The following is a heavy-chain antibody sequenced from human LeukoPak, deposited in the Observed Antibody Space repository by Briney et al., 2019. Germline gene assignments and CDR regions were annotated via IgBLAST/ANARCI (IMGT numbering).Heavy chain of an antibody. Sequence: PSETLSLTCTVSGGSISSYYWSWIRQPPGKGLEWIGYIYYSGSTNYNPSLKSRVTISVDTSKNQFSLKLSSVTAADTAVYYCASRLGTADFWSGYYPHDAFDIWGQGTMVTVSS. V-gene: IGHV4-59*01. CDR1: GGSISSYY. D-gene: IGHD3-3*01. CDR2: IYYSGST. J-gene: IGHJ3*02. CDR3: ASRLGTADFWSGYYPHDAFDI.